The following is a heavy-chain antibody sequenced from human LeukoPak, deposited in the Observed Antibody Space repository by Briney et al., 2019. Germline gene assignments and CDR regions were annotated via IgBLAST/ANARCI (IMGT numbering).Heavy chain of an antibody. V-gene: IGHV4-61*08. CDR2: IYYSGST. J-gene: IGHJ4*02. D-gene: IGHD6-19*01. CDR3: ARRHGSGWYRSWFDY. Sequence: SETLSLTCTVSGDSISSGDYYWSWIRQPPGKGLEWIGYIYYSGSTNYKPSLKSRVTMSVDTSKNQFSLKLSSVTAADTAVYYCARRHGSGWYRSWFDYWGQGTLVTVSS. CDR1: GDSISSGDYY.